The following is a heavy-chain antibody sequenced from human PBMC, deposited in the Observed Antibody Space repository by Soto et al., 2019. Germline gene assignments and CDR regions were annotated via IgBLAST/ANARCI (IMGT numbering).Heavy chain of an antibody. Sequence: QVQLQQWGAGLLKPSETVSVTCAVYGGSFSGYYWSWIRQPRGKGLEWIGEINHSGSTNYNPSLKSRVTISVDTSKNQFSLKLSSVTAADTAVYYCARRDPPWTGYSSSWYTSATYYFDYWGQGTLVTVSS. J-gene: IGHJ4*02. CDR2: INHSGST. D-gene: IGHD6-13*01. CDR1: GGSFSGYY. CDR3: ARRDPPWTGYSSSWYTSATYYFDY. V-gene: IGHV4-34*01.